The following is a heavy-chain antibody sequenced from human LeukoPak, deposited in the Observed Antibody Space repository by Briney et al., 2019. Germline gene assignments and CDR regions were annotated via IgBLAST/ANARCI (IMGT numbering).Heavy chain of an antibody. CDR2: IYYSGST. D-gene: IGHD6-19*01. CDR3: ARLSIAVAGTLWFDP. CDR1: GGSISSYY. J-gene: IGHJ5*02. V-gene: IGHV4-59*08. Sequence: PSETLSLTCTVSGGSISSYYWSWIRQPPGKGLEGIGYIYYSGSTNYNPSLKSRVTISVDTSKNQFSLKLSSLTAADTAVYYCARLSIAVAGTLWFDPWGQGTLVTVSS.